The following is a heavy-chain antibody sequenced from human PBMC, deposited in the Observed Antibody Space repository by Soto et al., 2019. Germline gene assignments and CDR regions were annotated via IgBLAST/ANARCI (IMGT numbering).Heavy chain of an antibody. CDR1: GYTLTELS. CDR3: ATGPKQTTVTPDY. J-gene: IGHJ4*02. V-gene: IGHV1-24*01. Sequence: QVQLVQSGAEVKKPGASVKVSCKVSGYTLTELSMHWVRQAPGKGLAWMGGFDPEDGETIYAQKFQDRVTMTEDTXTDTAYMELSSLRSEDTAVYYCATGPKQTTVTPDYWGQGTLVTVSS. D-gene: IGHD4-17*01. CDR2: FDPEDGET.